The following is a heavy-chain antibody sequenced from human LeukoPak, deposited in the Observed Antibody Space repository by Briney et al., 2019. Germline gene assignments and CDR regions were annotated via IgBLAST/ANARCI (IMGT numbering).Heavy chain of an antibody. CDR2: IYYSGST. CDR1: GGSISSGGYY. Sequence: PSQTLSLTCTVSGGSISSGGYYWSWIRQHPGKGLEWIGYIYYSGSTYYNPSLKSRVTISVDTSKNQFPLKLSSVTAADTAVYYCARGAFEEWLVEHWGQGTLVTVSS. J-gene: IGHJ1*01. D-gene: IGHD6-19*01. CDR3: ARGAFEEWLVEH. V-gene: IGHV4-31*03.